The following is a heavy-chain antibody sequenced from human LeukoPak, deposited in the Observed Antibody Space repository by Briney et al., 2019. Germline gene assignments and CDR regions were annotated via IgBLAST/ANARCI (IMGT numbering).Heavy chain of an antibody. CDR3: ARDKLGDAFDI. V-gene: IGHV3-21*01. CDR2: ISSSSSYI. Sequence: PGGSLRLSCAASGFTFSSYSMNWVRQAPGKGLEWVSSISSSSSYIYYADSVNGRFTISRDNAKNSLYLQMNSLRAEDTAVYYCARDKLGDAFDIWGQGTMVTVSS. CDR1: GFTFSSYS. D-gene: IGHD6-13*01. J-gene: IGHJ3*02.